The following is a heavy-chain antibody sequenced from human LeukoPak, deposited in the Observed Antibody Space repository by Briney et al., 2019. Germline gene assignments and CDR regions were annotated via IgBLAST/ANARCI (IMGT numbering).Heavy chain of an antibody. CDR3: ASTGAPWTAD. CDR2: VRYDGSNK. V-gene: IGHV3-30*02. CDR1: GFTFSSYG. D-gene: IGHD1-14*01. Sequence: AGESLRLSCAASGFTFSSYGMHWVRQAPGRGLEWVAFVRYDGSNKYYADSVKGRFTISRDNSKNTLYLQMNSLRAEDTAVYYCASTGAPWTADWGQGTLVTVSS. J-gene: IGHJ4*02.